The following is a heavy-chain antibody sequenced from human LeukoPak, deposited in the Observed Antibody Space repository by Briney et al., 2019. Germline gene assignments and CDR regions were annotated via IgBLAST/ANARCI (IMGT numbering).Heavy chain of an antibody. CDR2: VHTSGST. J-gene: IGHJ4*02. V-gene: IGHV4-61*02. CDR3: ARGPANGASYFDY. D-gene: IGHD2-8*01. Sequence: SQTLSLTCTVSGGSIMRGAFYWHWGRQPAGRGLEWIVRVHTSGSTHYDPSLSSRVTISLDTSKNQCSLRLSSVTAADTAVYYCARGPANGASYFDYWGQGSLVTVSS. CDR1: GGSIMRGAFY.